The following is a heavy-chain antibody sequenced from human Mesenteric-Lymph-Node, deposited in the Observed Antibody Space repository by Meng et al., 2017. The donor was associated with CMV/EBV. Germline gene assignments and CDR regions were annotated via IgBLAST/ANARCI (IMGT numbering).Heavy chain of an antibody. Sequence: SGLSVSANFMTWVRQAPGRGLEWVSVIFGGGDTYYADSVKGRFTISRDNSKNTLSLQMNTLRAEDTAVYFCARGIRYGSGWPYYFDYWGQGTLVTVSS. D-gene: IGHD6-19*01. CDR3: ARGIRYGSGWPYYFDY. V-gene: IGHV3-53*01. CDR1: GLSVSANF. CDR2: IFGGGDT. J-gene: IGHJ4*02.